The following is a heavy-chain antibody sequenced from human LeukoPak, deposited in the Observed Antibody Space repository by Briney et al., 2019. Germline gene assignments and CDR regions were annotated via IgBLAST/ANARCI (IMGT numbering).Heavy chain of an antibody. V-gene: IGHV3-30*02. CDR2: IRGDGSNK. CDR1: GFSVSNNG. J-gene: IGHJ4*02. D-gene: IGHD6-13*01. CDR3: ARDHSSSWPTDYYFDY. Sequence: GGSLRLSCAASGFSVSNNGMHWVRQAPGKGLEWVAFIRGDGSNKNYADSVKGRFTISRDNFKNILFLQMNSLRAEDTAVYYCARDHSSSWPTDYYFDYWGQGTLVTVSS.